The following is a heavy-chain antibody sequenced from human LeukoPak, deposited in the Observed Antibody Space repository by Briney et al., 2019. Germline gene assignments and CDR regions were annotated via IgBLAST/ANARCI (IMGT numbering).Heavy chain of an antibody. D-gene: IGHD3-10*02. CDR3: AELGITLIGGV. V-gene: IGHV3-48*03. Sequence: GGSLRLSCSASGFTFSSYELNWVRQAPGKGREGLSYISSSSSTIYYEDSGKGRFTISRSNAKDSLYLQMNSLEATDTDDYYCAELGITLIGGVWGKGTTVTVSS. CDR1: GFTFSSYE. J-gene: IGHJ6*04. CDR2: ISSSSSTI.